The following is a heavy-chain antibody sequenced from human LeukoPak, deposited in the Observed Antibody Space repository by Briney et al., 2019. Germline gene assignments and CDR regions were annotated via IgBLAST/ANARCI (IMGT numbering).Heavy chain of an antibody. D-gene: IGHD6-6*01. CDR1: GYSFTSYW. Sequence: GESLKISCKGSGYSFTSYWIGWVRQMPGKGVECMGIIYPGDSDTRYSPSFQGQVTISADKSISTAYLQWSSLRASDSAMFYCARLASSSSRSVDYWGQGTLVTVSS. J-gene: IGHJ4*02. CDR3: ARLASSSSRSVDY. CDR2: IYPGDSDT. V-gene: IGHV5-51*01.